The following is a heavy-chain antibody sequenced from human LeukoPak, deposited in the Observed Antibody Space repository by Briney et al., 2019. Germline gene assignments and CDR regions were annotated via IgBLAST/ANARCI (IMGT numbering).Heavy chain of an antibody. D-gene: IGHD6-6*01. CDR2: IYYSGST. Sequence: SETLSLTCTVSGASTSDYHWSWMRQPPGRGLEWIGYIYYSGSTNYNPSLKSRVTISVDTSKNQFSLKLSSVTAADTAVYYCARGRYSSSPWGQGALVTVSS. CDR1: GASTSDYH. V-gene: IGHV4-59*01. CDR3: ARGRYSSSP. J-gene: IGHJ4*02.